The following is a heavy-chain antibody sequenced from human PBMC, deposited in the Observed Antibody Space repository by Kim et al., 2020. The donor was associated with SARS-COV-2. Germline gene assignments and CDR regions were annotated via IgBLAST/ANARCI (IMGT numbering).Heavy chain of an antibody. V-gene: IGHV4-34*01. J-gene: IGHJ4*02. CDR1: GGSFSGYY. D-gene: IGHD6-13*01. CDR3: ARADSSPKSDY. CDR2: INHSGST. Sequence: SETLSLTCAVYGGSFSGYYWSWIRQPPGKGLEWIGEINHSGSTNYNPSLKSRVTISVDTSKNQFSLKLSSVTAADTAVYYCARADSSPKSDYWGQGTLVT.